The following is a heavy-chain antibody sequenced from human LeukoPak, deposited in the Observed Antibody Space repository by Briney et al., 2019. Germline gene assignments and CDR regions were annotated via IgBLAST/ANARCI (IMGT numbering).Heavy chain of an antibody. CDR2: ISSSSSTI. D-gene: IGHD4-11*01. CDR3: ARGYYSFDY. Sequence: GGSLRLSCAASGFTFSSYSMNWVRQAPRKGLEWISYISSSSSTIYYADSVKGRFTISRDNAKNSLYLQMNSLRAEDTAVYYCARGYYSFDYWGQGTLVTVSS. J-gene: IGHJ4*02. CDR1: GFTFSSYS. V-gene: IGHV3-48*01.